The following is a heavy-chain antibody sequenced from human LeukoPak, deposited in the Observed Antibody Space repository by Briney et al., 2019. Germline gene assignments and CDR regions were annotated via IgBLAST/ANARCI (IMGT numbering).Heavy chain of an antibody. V-gene: IGHV3-7*01. CDR2: MKIEGSEE. Sequence: GGSLRLSCVASGFTFSSYWMSWVRQALGKGLEWVANMKIEGSEEYYVDSVKGRFTISRDNAKNSLYLQMNSLRVDDTAVYYCTRWARYCSSGSCYSWFDPWGQGTLVTVSS. J-gene: IGHJ5*02. CDR1: GFTFSSYW. D-gene: IGHD2-15*01. CDR3: TRWARYCSSGSCYSWFDP.